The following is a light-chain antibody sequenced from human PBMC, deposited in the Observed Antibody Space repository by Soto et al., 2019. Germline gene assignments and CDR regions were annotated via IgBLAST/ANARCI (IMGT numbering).Light chain of an antibody. CDR3: SSYTSSSTRV. Sequence: QSALTQPASVSGSPGQSITISCTGSSSDVGGYNYVSWYQQHAGKAPKLMIYEVRNRPSGVSNRFSGSKSGNTASLTISGLQAEDEADYFCSSYTSSSTRVFGGGTKVTVL. CDR2: EVR. V-gene: IGLV2-14*01. J-gene: IGLJ3*02. CDR1: SSDVGGYNY.